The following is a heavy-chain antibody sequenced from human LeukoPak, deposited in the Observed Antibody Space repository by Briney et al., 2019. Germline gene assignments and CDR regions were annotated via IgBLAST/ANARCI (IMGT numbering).Heavy chain of an antibody. Sequence: ESGPTLVNPTQTLTLTCTFSGFSLSTRAMCVNWIRQPPGKALEWLARIDWDDDKHYSTSLKTRLTISKDTSKNQVVLTMTNLDPVDTATYYCARRYGASPYFDYWGQGTLVTVSS. CDR3: ARRYGASPYFDY. J-gene: IGHJ4*02. CDR1: GFSLSTRAMC. CDR2: IDWDDDK. D-gene: IGHD4-17*01. V-gene: IGHV2-70*11.